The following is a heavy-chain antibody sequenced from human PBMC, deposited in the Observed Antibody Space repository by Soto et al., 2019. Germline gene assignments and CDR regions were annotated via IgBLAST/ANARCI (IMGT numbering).Heavy chain of an antibody. CDR1: GGTFSTFA. V-gene: IGHV1-69*06. CDR2: LIPIFGPA. J-gene: IGHJ4*02. Sequence: QVQLVQSGAEVKKPGSSVRVSCKASGGTFSTFAISWVRQAPGQGLEWMGGLIPIFGPANYAQKFQGRVTITADKSPSTAYLELSSLRSEDTAVYYWARAAKRYFDYWGQGTLVTVSS. CDR3: ARAAKRYFDY. D-gene: IGHD6-25*01.